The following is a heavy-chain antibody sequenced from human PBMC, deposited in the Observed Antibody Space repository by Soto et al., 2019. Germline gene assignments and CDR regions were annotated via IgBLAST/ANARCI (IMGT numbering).Heavy chain of an antibody. J-gene: IGHJ6*02. D-gene: IGHD6-13*01. V-gene: IGHV1-8*01. Sequence: ASVKVSCKASGYTFTSYDINWVRQATGQGLEWMGWMNPNSGNTGYAQKFQGRVTMTRNTSISTAYMELSSLRFEDTAVYYCARRGYSSSWYYYYYYGMDVWGQGTTVTVSS. CDR3: ARRGYSSSWYYYYYYGMDV. CDR1: GYTFTSYD. CDR2: MNPNSGNT.